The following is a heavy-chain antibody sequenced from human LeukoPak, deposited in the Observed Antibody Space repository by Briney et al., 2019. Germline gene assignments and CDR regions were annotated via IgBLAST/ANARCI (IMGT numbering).Heavy chain of an antibody. V-gene: IGHV1-69*01. CDR3: ARGRDGYLRFDY. CDR2: IIPIFGTA. CDR1: GGTFSSYA. Sequence: SLKVSCKASGGTFSSYAISWVRQAPGQGLEWMGGIIPIFGTANYAQKFQGRVTITADESTSTAYMELSSLRSEDTAVYYCARGRDGYLRFDYWGQGTLVTVSS. J-gene: IGHJ4*02. D-gene: IGHD5-24*01.